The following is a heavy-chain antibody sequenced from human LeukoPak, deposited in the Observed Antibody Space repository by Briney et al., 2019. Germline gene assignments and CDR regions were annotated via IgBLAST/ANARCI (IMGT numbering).Heavy chain of an antibody. V-gene: IGHV3-74*01. J-gene: IGHJ5*02. D-gene: IGHD2-8*01. CDR1: GFTFSSYW. Sequence: GGSLRLSCAASGFTFSSYWMHWVRQAPGRGLVWVSRINSDGSSTSYADSVKGRFTISRDNAKNTLCLQMNSLRAEDTAVYYCARVGYATTSYNWFDPWGQGTLVTVSS. CDR2: INSDGSST. CDR3: ARVGYATTSYNWFDP.